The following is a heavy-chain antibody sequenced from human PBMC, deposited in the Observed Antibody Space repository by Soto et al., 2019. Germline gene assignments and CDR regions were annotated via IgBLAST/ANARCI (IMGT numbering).Heavy chain of an antibody. V-gene: IGHV4-59*01. Sequence: PSETLSLTCTVSGGSISSYYWSWIRQPPGKGLEWIGYIYYSGSTNYNPSLKSRVTISVDTSKNQFSLKLSSVTAADTAVYYCARVDISPPRGRKNWFDPWGQGTLVTVSS. J-gene: IGHJ5*02. CDR1: GGSISSYY. CDR3: ARVDISPPRGRKNWFDP. CDR2: IYYSGST. D-gene: IGHD3-9*01.